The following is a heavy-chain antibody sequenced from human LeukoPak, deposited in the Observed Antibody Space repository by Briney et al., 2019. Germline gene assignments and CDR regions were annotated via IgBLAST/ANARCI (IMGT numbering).Heavy chain of an antibody. CDR2: IYTSGST. J-gene: IGHJ3*02. V-gene: IGHV4-4*07. CDR1: GGSISSYY. D-gene: IGHD2-2*01. CDR3: ARIRGDCSSTSCSDAFDI. Sequence: SETLSLTCTVSGGSISSYYWSWIRQPAGKGLEWIGRIYTSGSTNYNPSLKSRVTMSVDTSKNQFSLKLSSVTAAGTAVYYCARIRGDCSSTSCSDAFDIWGQGTMVTVSS.